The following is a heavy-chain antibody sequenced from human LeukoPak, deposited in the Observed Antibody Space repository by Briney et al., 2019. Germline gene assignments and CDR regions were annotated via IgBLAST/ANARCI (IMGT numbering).Heavy chain of an antibody. J-gene: IGHJ5*02. CDR2: ISGSGGST. CDR1: GFAFSSYA. Sequence: QPGGSLRLSCAASGFAFSSYAMSWVRQAPGKGLEWVSAISGSGGSTYYADSVKGRFTISRDNSKNTLYLQMNSLRAEDTAVYYCAKGGPYYDSGSHRTTNWFDPWGQGTLVTVSS. V-gene: IGHV3-23*01. CDR3: AKGGPYYDSGSHRTTNWFDP. D-gene: IGHD3-10*01.